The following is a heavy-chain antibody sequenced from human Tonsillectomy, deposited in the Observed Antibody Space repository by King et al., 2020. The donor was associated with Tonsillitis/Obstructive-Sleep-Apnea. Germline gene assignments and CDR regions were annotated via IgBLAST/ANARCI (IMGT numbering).Heavy chain of an antibody. CDR1: GFTFSSYA. D-gene: IGHD4-17*01. J-gene: IGHJ4*02. CDR2: ISYDGSNK. CDR3: ARDSTVTQFDN. V-gene: IGHV3-30*04. Sequence: VQLVESGGGVVQPGRSLRLSCAASGFTFSSYAMHWVRQAPGKGLEWVAVISYDGSNKYYADSVKGRFTISRDNSKNTLYLQMNSLRAEDTAVYYCARDSTVTQFDNWGQGTLVTVSS.